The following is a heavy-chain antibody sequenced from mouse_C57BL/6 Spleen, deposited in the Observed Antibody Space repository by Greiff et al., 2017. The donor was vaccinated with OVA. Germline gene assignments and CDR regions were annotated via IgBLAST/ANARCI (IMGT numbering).Heavy chain of an antibody. Sequence: QVQLQQPGAELVMPGASVKLSCKASGYTFTSYWMHWVKQRPGQGLEWIGEIDPSDSYTNYNQKFKGKSTLTVDKSSSTAYMQLSSLTSEDSAVYYCARGGKGNYCDYWGQGTTLTVSS. CDR2: IDPSDSYT. V-gene: IGHV1-69*01. D-gene: IGHD1-1*01. CDR1: GYTFTSYW. J-gene: IGHJ2*01. CDR3: ARGGKGNYCDY.